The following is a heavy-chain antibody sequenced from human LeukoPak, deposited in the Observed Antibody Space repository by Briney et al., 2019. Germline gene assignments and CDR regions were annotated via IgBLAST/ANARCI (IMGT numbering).Heavy chain of an antibody. V-gene: IGHV1-18*01. CDR1: GYTFTSYG. CDR2: ISAYNGNT. J-gene: IGHJ6*02. CDR3: ARDHTGYSSSWYLTSPFYYYYGMDV. D-gene: IGHD6-13*01. Sequence: ASVKVSCKASGYTFTSYGISWVRQAPGQGLEWMGWISAYNGNTNYAQKLQGSVTMTTDTSTSTAYMELRSLRSDDTAVYYCARDHTGYSSSWYLTSPFYYYYGMDVWGQGTTVTVS.